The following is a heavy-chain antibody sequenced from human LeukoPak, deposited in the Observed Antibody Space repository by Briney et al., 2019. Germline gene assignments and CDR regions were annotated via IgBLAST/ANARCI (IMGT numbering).Heavy chain of an antibody. CDR3: ARVGVTISDNWFDP. Sequence: GGSLRLSCAASGFTVSSNYMSWVRQAPGKGLEWVSAIYSGGSTYYADSVKGRFTISRDNCKNTLYLQMNSLRAEDTAVYYCARVGVTISDNWFDPWGQGTLVTVSS. CDR2: IYSGGST. V-gene: IGHV3-66*02. D-gene: IGHD4-11*01. CDR1: GFTVSSNY. J-gene: IGHJ5*02.